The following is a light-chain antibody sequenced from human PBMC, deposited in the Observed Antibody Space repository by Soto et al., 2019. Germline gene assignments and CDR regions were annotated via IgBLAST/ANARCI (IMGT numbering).Light chain of an antibody. Sequence: DIQLTQSPSFLSASVGDRVTITCRASQGISSYLAWYQQKPGKAPELLIYAASTLQSGVPSRFSGSGSGTDFTLTISSLQPDDFATYYCQQYNSYSWTFGQGTKVEIK. CDR3: QQYNSYSWT. V-gene: IGKV1-9*01. CDR1: QGISSY. CDR2: AAS. J-gene: IGKJ1*01.